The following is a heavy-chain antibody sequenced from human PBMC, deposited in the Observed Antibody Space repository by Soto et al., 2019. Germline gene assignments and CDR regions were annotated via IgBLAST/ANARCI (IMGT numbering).Heavy chain of an antibody. CDR3: AGDRALELGDY. Sequence: QVQLVQSGAEVKKPGASVKVSCKASGYSFTSYGISWVRQAPGQGLEWMGWISAYNGNTNYAQKFQGRVTMTTDTSTSTVYMELRSLRSDDTAVYYCAGDRALELGDYWGQGTLVTVSS. CDR1: GYSFTSYG. D-gene: IGHD1-7*01. CDR2: ISAYNGNT. J-gene: IGHJ4*02. V-gene: IGHV1-18*01.